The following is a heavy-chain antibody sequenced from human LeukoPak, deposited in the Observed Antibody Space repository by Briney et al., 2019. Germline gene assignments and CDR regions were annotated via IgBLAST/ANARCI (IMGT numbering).Heavy chain of an antibody. CDR1: GGSISSSSYY. V-gene: IGHV4-39*01. CDR3: ASGDYVWGSYRYAFDY. D-gene: IGHD3-16*02. J-gene: IGHJ4*02. Sequence: SETLSLTCTVSGGSISSSSYYWGWIRQPPGKGLGWIGSIYYSGSTYYNPYLKSRVTISVDTSKNQFSLKLSSVTAADTAVYYCASGDYVWGSYRYAFDYWGQGTLVTVSS. CDR2: IYYSGST.